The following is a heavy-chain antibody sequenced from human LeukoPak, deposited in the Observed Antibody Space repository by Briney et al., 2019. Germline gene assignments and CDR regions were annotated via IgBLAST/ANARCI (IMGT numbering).Heavy chain of an antibody. V-gene: IGHV4-4*07. CDR2: IYTSGST. CDR3: ARGTYYSPYPGAFDI. Sequence: SETLSLTCTVSGGSISSYYWSWIRPPAGKGLEWIGRIYTSGSTNYNPSLKSRVTMSVDTSKNQFSLKLSSVTAADTAVYYCARGTYYSPYPGAFDIWGQGTMVTVSS. J-gene: IGHJ3*02. D-gene: IGHD3-10*01. CDR1: GGSISSYY.